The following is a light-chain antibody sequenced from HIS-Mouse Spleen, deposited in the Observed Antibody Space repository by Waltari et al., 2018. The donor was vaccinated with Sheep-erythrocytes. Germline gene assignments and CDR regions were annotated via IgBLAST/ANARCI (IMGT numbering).Light chain of an antibody. Sequence: EIVLTQSPATLSLSPGERATLSVRASQSVSRYLAWYQQKPGQAPRPLIYDASNRATGIPARFSGSWSGTDFTLTISSLEPEDFAVYYCQQRSNWPPSFGQGTKVEIK. CDR1: QSVSRY. CDR2: DAS. CDR3: QQRSNWPPS. J-gene: IGKJ1*01. V-gene: IGKV3-11*01.